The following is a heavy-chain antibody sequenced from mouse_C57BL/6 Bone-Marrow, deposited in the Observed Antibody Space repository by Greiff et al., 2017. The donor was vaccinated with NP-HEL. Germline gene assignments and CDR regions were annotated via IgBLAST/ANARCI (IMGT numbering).Heavy chain of an antibody. D-gene: IGHD2-5*01. V-gene: IGHV5-9-1*02. Sequence: EVNVVESGEGLVKPGGSLKLSCAASGFTFSSYAMSWVRQTPEKRLEWVAYISSGGDYIYYADTVKGRFTISRDNARNTLYLQMSSLKSEDTAIYYCTRYSNYVAYWGQGTLVTVSA. CDR1: GFTFSSYA. CDR2: ISSGGDYI. J-gene: IGHJ3*01. CDR3: TRYSNYVAY.